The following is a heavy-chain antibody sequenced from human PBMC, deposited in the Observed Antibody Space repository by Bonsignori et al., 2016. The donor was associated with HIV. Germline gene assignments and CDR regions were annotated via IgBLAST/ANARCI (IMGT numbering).Heavy chain of an antibody. CDR1: GESFSGYY. V-gene: IGHV4-34*01. Sequence: QVQLQQWGAGLLKPSETLSLTCTVYGESFSGYYWSWIRQPPGKGLEWIGEINHRGSTNYNPSLKSRVIILVDTSKNQFSLNLSSVTAADTAFYYCARGRNITMVRGVPKRRNWFDPVGPRNPGHRLL. D-gene: IGHD3-10*01. J-gene: IGHJ5*02. CDR2: INHRGST. CDR3: ARGRNITMVRGVPKRRNWFDP.